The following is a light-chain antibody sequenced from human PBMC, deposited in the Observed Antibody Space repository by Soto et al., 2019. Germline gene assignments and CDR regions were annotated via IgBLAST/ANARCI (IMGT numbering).Light chain of an antibody. V-gene: IGLV1-44*01. J-gene: IGLJ2*01. CDR1: SSNIGSNT. CDR2: SNN. CDR3: AAWDDSLNGHV. Sequence: QSVLTQPPSASGTPGQRVTISCSGSSSNIGSNTVDWYQQFPGTAPKLLIYSNNQRPSGVPDRFSGSKSGTSASLAISGLQSEDEADYYCAAWDDSLNGHVFGGGTKLTRP.